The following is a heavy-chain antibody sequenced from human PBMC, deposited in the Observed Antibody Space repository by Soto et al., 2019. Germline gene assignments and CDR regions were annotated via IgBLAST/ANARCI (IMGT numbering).Heavy chain of an antibody. CDR1: CGSFSGYY. CDR3: ATYANYNHY. CDR2: INHSGST. J-gene: IGHJ4*02. D-gene: IGHD4-4*01. V-gene: IGHV4-34*01. Sequence: SETLSLTCAVYCGSFSGYYWSWIRQPPGKGLEWIGEINHSGSTNYNPSLKSRVTISIDTSKNQFSLKLSSVTAADTAVYYCATYANYNHYWGQGTLVTVSS.